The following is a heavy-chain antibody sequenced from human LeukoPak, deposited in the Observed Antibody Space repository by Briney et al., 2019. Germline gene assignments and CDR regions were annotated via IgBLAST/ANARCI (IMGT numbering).Heavy chain of an antibody. CDR2: MNPNSGNT. D-gene: IGHD6-6*01. V-gene: IGHV1-8*01. J-gene: IGHJ4*02. Sequence: ASVNVSCKASGYTFTSYDINWVRQATGQGLEWMGWMNPNSGNTAYAQKVQGRVTMSRDTSISTAYMELSSLRSEDTAVYYCARLPKYSRPLDYWGQGTLVTVSS. CDR1: GYTFTSYD. CDR3: ARLPKYSRPLDY.